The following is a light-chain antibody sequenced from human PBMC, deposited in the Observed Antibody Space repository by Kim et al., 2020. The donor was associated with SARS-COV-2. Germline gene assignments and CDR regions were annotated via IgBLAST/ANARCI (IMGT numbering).Light chain of an antibody. J-gene: IGLJ2*01. Sequence: SYELTQPPSVSVSPGQTATISCSGGRLGDKYAFWYQQEPGQSPVLVIYADKKRPSGIPERFTGSNSGNTATLSISGTQAMDEANYYCQAWDSSTVVFGGG. CDR1: RLGDKY. CDR3: QAWDSSTVV. CDR2: ADK. V-gene: IGLV3-1*01.